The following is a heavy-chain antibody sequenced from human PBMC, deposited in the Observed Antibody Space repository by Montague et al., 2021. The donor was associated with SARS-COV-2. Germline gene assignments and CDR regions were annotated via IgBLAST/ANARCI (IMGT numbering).Heavy chain of an antibody. CDR1: GFSLSTSGMC. CDR3: ARIFDSSWPTFDY. V-gene: IGHV2-70*01. CDR2: IDWXDDK. Sequence: PALVKSTQTLTLTCTFSGFSLSTSGMCVNWIRQPPGKALEWLALIDWXDDKYYSTSLETRLTISKDTSKNQVVLTMTNMDPVDTATYYCARIFDSSWPTFDYWGQGTLVTVSS. J-gene: IGHJ4*02. D-gene: IGHD6-13*01.